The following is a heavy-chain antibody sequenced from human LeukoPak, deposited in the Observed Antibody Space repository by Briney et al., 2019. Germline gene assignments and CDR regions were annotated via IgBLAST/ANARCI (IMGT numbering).Heavy chain of an antibody. J-gene: IGHJ3*02. Sequence: PGASLRLSCAASGFTFSSYSMHWVRQAPGKGLEYVSAISSNGGSTYYANSVKGRFTISRDNSKNTLYLQMGSLRAEDMAVYYCAKSRSDYYDSSGYSGAFDIWGQGTMVTVSS. D-gene: IGHD3-22*01. V-gene: IGHV3-64*01. CDR3: AKSRSDYYDSSGYSGAFDI. CDR2: ISSNGGST. CDR1: GFTFSSYS.